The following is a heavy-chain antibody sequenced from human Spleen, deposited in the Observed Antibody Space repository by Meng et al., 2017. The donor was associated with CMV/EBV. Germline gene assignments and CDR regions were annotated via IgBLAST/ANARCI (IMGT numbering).Heavy chain of an antibody. V-gene: IGHV3-30*04. CDR1: GFNFTSYG. Sequence: CAASGFNFTSYGIHWVRQAPGKGLEWLAVISYDGTNKYYADSVKGGFTISRDNSKNTVILQMNNVRAEDTAVYYCARVDTGYGLPFDYWGQGTLVTVSS. D-gene: IGHD5-12*01. J-gene: IGHJ4*02. CDR2: ISYDGTNK. CDR3: ARVDTGYGLPFDY.